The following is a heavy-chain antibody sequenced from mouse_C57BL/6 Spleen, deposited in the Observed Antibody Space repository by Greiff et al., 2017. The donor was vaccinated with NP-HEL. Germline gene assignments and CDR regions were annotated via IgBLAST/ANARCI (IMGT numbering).Heavy chain of an antibody. Sequence: EVQVVESGGGLVKPGGSLKRSCAASGFTFSDDGMHWVRQATEKGLEWVAYISSGSSTIYYADTVKGRFTISRDNSKNTLFLHMTSLRSEDTAMYYCARDGLRRYYFDYWGQGTTLTVSS. CDR2: ISSGSSTI. J-gene: IGHJ2*01. CDR3: ARDGLRRYYFDY. CDR1: GFTFSDDG. V-gene: IGHV5-17*01. D-gene: IGHD2-4*01.